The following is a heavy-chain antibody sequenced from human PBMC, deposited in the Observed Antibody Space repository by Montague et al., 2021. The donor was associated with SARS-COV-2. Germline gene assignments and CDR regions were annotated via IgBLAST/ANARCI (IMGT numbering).Heavy chain of an antibody. CDR3: ARHGSSGYFDWLGD. Sequence: SETLSLTCTVSGGSISSSSYYWGWIRQPPGKGLEWIGSIYYNGSTXYKPSLKSRVTISVDTSKNQFSLKLSSVTAADTAVYYCARHGSSGYFDWLGDWGQGALVTVSS. D-gene: IGHD3-9*01. CDR2: IYYNGST. V-gene: IGHV4-39*01. J-gene: IGHJ4*02. CDR1: GGSISSSSYY.